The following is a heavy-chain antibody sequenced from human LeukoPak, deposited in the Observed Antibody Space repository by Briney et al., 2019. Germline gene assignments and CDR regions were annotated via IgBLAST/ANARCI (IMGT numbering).Heavy chain of an antibody. CDR3: ARSRAEKVPVWGSYRHHDAFAL. J-gene: IGHJ3*01. Sequence: REPLKISCKGSGYSFPNYWIGWVRQMPGKGLEWMGIIHPGDSDTTYKPSFQGHITVSADMSISTAYLQWSSLKASDTAMYYCARSRAEKVPVWGSYRHHDAFALWGQGTRVTVSS. CDR1: GYSFPNYW. V-gene: IGHV5-51*01. D-gene: IGHD3-16*02. CDR2: IHPGDSDT.